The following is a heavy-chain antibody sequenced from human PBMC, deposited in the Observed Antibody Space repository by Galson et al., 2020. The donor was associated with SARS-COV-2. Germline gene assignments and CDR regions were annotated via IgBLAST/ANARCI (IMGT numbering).Heavy chain of an antibody. CDR1: GFTFSSYG. Sequence: TGGSLRLSCAASGFTFSSYGMHWVRQAPGKGLEWVAVISYDGNNKYYADSVKGRFTISRDNSKNTLYLQMNSLRAEDTAVYYCAKDRMGFADGDFDYWGQGTLVTASS. CDR2: ISYDGNNK. V-gene: IGHV3-30*18. J-gene: IGHJ4*02. CDR3: AKDRMGFADGDFDY. D-gene: IGHD4-17*01.